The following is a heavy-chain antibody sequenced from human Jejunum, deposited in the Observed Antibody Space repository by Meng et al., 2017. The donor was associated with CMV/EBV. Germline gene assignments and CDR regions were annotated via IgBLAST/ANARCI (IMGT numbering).Heavy chain of an antibody. CDR2: IYTSGST. Sequence: QLLLQGAGPGLVKSSETLSLTCFVSAGPSSGYYWSWIRQPAGKGLEWIGRIYTSGSTHYNPSLKSRLTMSVDLAKNQISLKLSSVTAADTAVYYCARESGSYYWFDPWGQGTLVTVSS. D-gene: IGHD1-26*01. CDR3: ARESGSYYWFDP. J-gene: IGHJ5*02. V-gene: IGHV4-4*07. CDR1: AGPSSGYY.